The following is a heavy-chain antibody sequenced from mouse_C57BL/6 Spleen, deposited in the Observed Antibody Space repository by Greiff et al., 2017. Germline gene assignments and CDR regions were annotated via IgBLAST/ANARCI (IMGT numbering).Heavy chain of an antibody. Sequence: QVQLKQSGPELVKPGASVKISCKASGYAFSSSWMNWVKQRPGKGLEWIGRIYPGDGDTNYNGKFQGKATLTPDKSSSTAYMQLSSLTSEDSAVYFCARYHYGNYHWYFDVWGTGTTVTVSS. V-gene: IGHV1-82*01. J-gene: IGHJ1*03. CDR3: ARYHYGNYHWYFDV. D-gene: IGHD2-1*01. CDR1: GYAFSSSW. CDR2: IYPGDGDT.